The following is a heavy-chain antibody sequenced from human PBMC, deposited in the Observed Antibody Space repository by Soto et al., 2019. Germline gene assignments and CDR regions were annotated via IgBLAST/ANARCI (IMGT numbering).Heavy chain of an antibody. J-gene: IGHJ6*03. V-gene: IGHV3-21*01. CDR1: GFTFSSYS. CDR3: ARDRCSGGSCYTAGMDV. D-gene: IGHD2-15*01. CDR2: ISSSSSYI. Sequence: PGGSLRLSCAASGFTFSSYSMNWVRQAPGKGLEWVSSISSSSSYIYYADSVKGRFTISRDNAKNSLYLQMNSLRAEDTAVYYCARDRCSGGSCYTAGMDVWGKGTTVTVSS.